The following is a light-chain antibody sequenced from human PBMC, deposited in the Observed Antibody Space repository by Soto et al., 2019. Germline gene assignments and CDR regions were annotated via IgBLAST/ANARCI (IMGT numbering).Light chain of an antibody. J-gene: IGKJ1*01. CDR3: QQYGSSPWT. CDR2: GAS. CDR1: QSVSSSY. Sequence: EIVLTQPPGTLSLFPGERATLSCRASQSVSSSYLAWYQQKPGQAPRLLIYGASSRATGIPDRFSGSGSGTDFTLTISRLEPEDFAVYYCQQYGSSPWTFGQGTKVDIK. V-gene: IGKV3-20*01.